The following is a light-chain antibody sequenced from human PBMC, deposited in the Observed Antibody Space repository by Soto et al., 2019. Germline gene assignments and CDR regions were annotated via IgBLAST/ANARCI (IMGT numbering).Light chain of an antibody. CDR2: GAS. Sequence: EVVLTHSPGTLSLSQGERATIACRATKSVSNYVAWYQQKSGQAPRLLIYGASSRASGIPDRFTGSGSGTDFTLTISRVEPEDFDVYYCQQYGSSLTFGLGTKVEI. J-gene: IGKJ1*01. CDR3: QQYGSSLT. CDR1: KSVSNY. V-gene: IGKV3-20*01.